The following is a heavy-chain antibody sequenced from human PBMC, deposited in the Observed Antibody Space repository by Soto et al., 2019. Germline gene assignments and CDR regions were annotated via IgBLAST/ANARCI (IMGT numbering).Heavy chain of an antibody. D-gene: IGHD3-10*01. CDR3: ARGPAMVRGVYFDS. CDR1: GGSFSGYY. Sequence: QVQLQQWGAGLLKPSETLSLTCAVYGGSFSGYYWSWIRQPPGKGLEWIGEINHSGSTNYNPSLNGRVTMSVDTSKNQFSLKLSSVTAADTAVYYCARGPAMVRGVYFDSWGQGTLVTVSS. J-gene: IGHJ4*02. CDR2: INHSGST. V-gene: IGHV4-34*01.